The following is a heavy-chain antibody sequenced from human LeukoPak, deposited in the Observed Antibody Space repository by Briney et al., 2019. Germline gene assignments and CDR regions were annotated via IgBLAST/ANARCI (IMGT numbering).Heavy chain of an antibody. Sequence: PGWSLRLSCAASGFTFTSYWMSWVRQAPGKGLEWVANIKQDGSEKYYVDSVKGRFTISRDNAKNSVYLQMNSLRAEDTALYYCARIGGYCYGPGYWGQGTLVTVSS. CDR2: IKQDGSEK. V-gene: IGHV3-7*05. D-gene: IGHD5-18*01. J-gene: IGHJ4*02. CDR3: ARIGGYCYGPGY. CDR1: GFTFTSYW.